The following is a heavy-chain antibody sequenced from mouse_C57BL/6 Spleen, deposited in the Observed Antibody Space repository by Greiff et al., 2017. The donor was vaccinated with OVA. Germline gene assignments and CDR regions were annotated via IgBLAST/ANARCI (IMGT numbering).Heavy chain of an antibody. J-gene: IGHJ2*01. V-gene: IGHV5-6*01. CDR1: GFTFSSYG. D-gene: IGHD1-1*01. CDR2: ISSGGSYT. CDR3: ARQGGFTTVVDFDY. Sequence: EVKLMESGGDLVKPGGSLKLSCAASGFTFSSYGMSWVRQTPDKRLEWVATISSGGSYTYYPDSVKGRFTISRDNAKNTLYLQMSSLNSEDTAMYYCARQGGFTTVVDFDYWGQGTTLTVSS.